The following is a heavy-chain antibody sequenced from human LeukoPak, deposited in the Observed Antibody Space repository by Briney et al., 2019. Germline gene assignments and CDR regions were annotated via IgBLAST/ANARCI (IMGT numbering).Heavy chain of an antibody. V-gene: IGHV3-69-1*01. J-gene: IGHJ4*02. Sequence: NPGGSLRLSCAASGSSFSSYSMNWVRQAPGKGLEWVATMTRSSAIYYADSVKGRFTISRDNAKNSLYLQMNSLRAEDTAVYYCARDFRLFDYWGQGTLVTVSS. CDR3: ARDFRLFDY. CDR2: MTRSSAI. CDR1: GSSFSSYS.